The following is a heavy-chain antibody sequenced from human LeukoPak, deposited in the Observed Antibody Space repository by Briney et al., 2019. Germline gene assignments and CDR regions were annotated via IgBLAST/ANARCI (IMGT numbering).Heavy chain of an antibody. D-gene: IGHD2-2*02. CDR1: GFTFSSYA. J-gene: IGHJ4*02. V-gene: IGHV3-23*01. CDR3: ARKHLIVVVPAAIRRGFDY. CDR2: ISGSGGST. Sequence: GGSLRLSCAASGFTFSSYAMSWVRQAPGKGLEWVSAISGSGGSTYYADSVKGRFTISRDNSKNTLYLKMNSLRAEDTAVYYCARKHLIVVVPAAIRRGFDYWGQGTLVTVSS.